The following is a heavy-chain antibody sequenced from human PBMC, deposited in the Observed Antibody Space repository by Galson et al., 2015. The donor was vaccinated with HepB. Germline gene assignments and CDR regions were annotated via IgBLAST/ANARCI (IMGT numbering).Heavy chain of an antibody. Sequence: SLRLSCAASGFTFSSYTLNWVRQAPGKGLEWVSSISGGDSYIHYADSVKGRFTISRDNAKNSLYLQMNSLRAEDTAVYYCARALYGSGSCQKYHYGMDVWGQGTTVTVSS. D-gene: IGHD3-10*01. CDR1: GFTFSSYT. CDR3: ARALYGSGSCQKYHYGMDV. V-gene: IGHV3-21*01. CDR2: ISGGDSYI. J-gene: IGHJ6*02.